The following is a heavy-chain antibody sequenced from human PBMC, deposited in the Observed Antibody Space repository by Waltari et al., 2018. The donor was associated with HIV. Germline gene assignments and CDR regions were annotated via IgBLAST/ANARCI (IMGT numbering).Heavy chain of an antibody. J-gene: IGHJ5*02. D-gene: IGHD3-10*01. Sequence: QVQLVQSGAEVKKPGASVKVSCKASGYTFTSYGISWVRQAPGQGLEGMGWNSAYKRNTNQARKLQGRVTMTTDTSTRTAYMELRSLRSDDTAVYYCARDSEGPNWFDPWGQGTLVTVSS. CDR2: NSAYKRNT. CDR3: ARDSEGPNWFDP. CDR1: GYTFTSYG. V-gene: IGHV1-18*01.